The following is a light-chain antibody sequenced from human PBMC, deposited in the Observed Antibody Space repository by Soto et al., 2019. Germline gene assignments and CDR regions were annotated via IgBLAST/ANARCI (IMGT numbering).Light chain of an antibody. V-gene: IGKV3-20*01. CDR3: QQYGSSPRT. Sequence: EIVLTQSPGTLSLSPGERATLSCRASPNVGIRYLAWYQQKPGQAPRLLIYGTSNRATGIADRLSGSGSGKDFSLNISKLDPVDLAVYDCQQYGSSPRTFGQGTKVEIK. J-gene: IGKJ1*01. CDR1: PNVGIRY. CDR2: GTS.